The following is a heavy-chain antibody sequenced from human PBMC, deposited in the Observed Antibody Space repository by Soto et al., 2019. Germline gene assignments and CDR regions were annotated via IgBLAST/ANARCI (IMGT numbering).Heavy chain of an antibody. V-gene: IGHV3-48*01. CDR1: GFTFSSYS. D-gene: IGHD3-10*01. J-gene: IGHJ6*03. Sequence: GSLRLSCAASGFTFSSYSMNWVRQAPGKGLEWVSYISSRSSTIYYADSVKGRFTISRDNAKNTLYLQMNSLRAEDTAVYYCAKRDRYYYGSGSYSPYYYYMDVWGKGTTVTVSS. CDR3: AKRDRYYYGSGSYSPYYYYMDV. CDR2: ISSRSSTI.